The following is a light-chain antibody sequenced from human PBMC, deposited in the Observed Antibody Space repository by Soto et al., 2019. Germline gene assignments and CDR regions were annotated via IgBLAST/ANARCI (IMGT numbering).Light chain of an antibody. CDR2: VAS. CDR3: QQSFTSPYT. J-gene: IGKJ2*01. Sequence: DIVLTQSPGTLSLSPGERATLSCRASQRLPSDYLAWYQQKPGQAPRLLIYVASSRATGIPDRFSGSGSGTDFTLSISRLEPEDFAVYYCQQSFTSPYTFGQGTKVDIK. CDR1: QRLPSDY. V-gene: IGKV3-20*01.